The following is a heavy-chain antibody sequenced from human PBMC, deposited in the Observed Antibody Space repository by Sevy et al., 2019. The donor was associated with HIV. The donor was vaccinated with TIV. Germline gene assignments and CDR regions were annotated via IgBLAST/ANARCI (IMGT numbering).Heavy chain of an antibody. Sequence: GGSLRLSCAASGFTFSSYSMNWVRQAPGKGLEWVSSISSSSSYIYYADSVKGRFTISRDNAKNSLYLQMNCLRAEDTAVYYCASESRTVAGPRFDYWGQGTLVTVSS. D-gene: IGHD6-19*01. CDR1: GFTFSSYS. CDR2: ISSSSSYI. V-gene: IGHV3-21*01. J-gene: IGHJ4*02. CDR3: ASESRTVAGPRFDY.